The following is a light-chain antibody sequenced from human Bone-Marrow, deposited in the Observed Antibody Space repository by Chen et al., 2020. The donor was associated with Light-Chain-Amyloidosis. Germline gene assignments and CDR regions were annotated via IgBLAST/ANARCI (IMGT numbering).Light chain of an antibody. CDR2: RDT. CDR3: QSADSSGTYEVI. Sequence: SYELTHPPSVSVSPGQTARITCSGDDLPTKYAYWYQQKPGQAPVLVIHRDTERPSGISERVSGSSSGTTATLIISGVQAEDEADYHCQSADSSGTYEVIFGGGTKLTVL. V-gene: IGLV3-25*03. CDR1: DLPTKY. J-gene: IGLJ2*01.